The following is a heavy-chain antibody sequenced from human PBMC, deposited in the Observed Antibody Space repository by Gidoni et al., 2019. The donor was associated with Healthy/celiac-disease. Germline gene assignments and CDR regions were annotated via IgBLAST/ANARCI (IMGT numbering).Heavy chain of an antibody. J-gene: IGHJ3*02. D-gene: IGHD6-13*01. CDR2: IIPIFGTA. Sequence: QVQLVQSGAEVKKPWSSGKVSCKSSGGTFSSYAISWLRQAPGQGREWMGGIIPIFGTANYAQKFPGRFTITADESTSTAYMELSSLRSEDTAVYYCARGRWYTRRMVDAFDIWGQGTMVTVSS. CDR1: GGTFSSYA. CDR3: ARGRWYTRRMVDAFDI. V-gene: IGHV1-69*01.